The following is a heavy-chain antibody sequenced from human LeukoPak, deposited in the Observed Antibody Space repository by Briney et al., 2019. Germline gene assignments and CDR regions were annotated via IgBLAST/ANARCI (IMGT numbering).Heavy chain of an antibody. CDR1: GGSISSYY. CDR2: IYYSGST. J-gene: IGHJ2*01. CDR3: AIGTGDSSGYVRYFDL. Sequence: SETLSLTCTVSGGSISSYYWSWIRQPPGKGLEWIGYIYYSGSTNYNPSLKSRVTISVDTSKTQFSLKLSSVTAADTAVYYCAIGTGDSSGYVRYFDLWGRGALVTVSS. V-gene: IGHV4-59*01. D-gene: IGHD3-22*01.